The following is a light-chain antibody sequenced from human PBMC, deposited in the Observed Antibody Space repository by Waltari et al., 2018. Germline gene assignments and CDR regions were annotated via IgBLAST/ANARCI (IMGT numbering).Light chain of an antibody. CDR1: NPDVGGSNY. CDR2: DVS. Sequence: QSALTQPASVSGSPGQSITISCPGTNPDVGGSNYVSWYQHHPGKAPKLMIYDVSNRPSGISYRFSGSKSGNTASLTISGLQAEDEADYYCTSYTSSSTPHVVFGGGTKLSVL. V-gene: IGLV2-14*03. J-gene: IGLJ2*01. CDR3: TSYTSSSTPHVV.